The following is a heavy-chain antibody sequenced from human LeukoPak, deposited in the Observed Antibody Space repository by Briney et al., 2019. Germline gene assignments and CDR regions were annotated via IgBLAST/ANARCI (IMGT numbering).Heavy chain of an antibody. Sequence: GGSLRLSCAASGFTFSSYGMHWVRQAPGKGLGWVAVISYDGSNKYYADSVKGRFTISRDNSKNTLYLQMNSLRAEDTAVYYCAKDGGGDPITIFGVVISPYYYYGMDVWGQGTTVTVSS. J-gene: IGHJ6*02. CDR1: GFTFSSYG. V-gene: IGHV3-30*18. CDR3: AKDGGGDPITIFGVVISPYYYYGMDV. D-gene: IGHD3-3*01. CDR2: ISYDGSNK.